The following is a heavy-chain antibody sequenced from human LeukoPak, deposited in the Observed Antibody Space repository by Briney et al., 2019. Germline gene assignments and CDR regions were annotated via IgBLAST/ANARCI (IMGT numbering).Heavy chain of an antibody. J-gene: IGHJ4*02. Sequence: GGSLRLSCAASGFTFSSYSMNWVRQAPGKGLEWISYISTSSSTIYYADSVKGRLTISRDNAKNSLYLQMNSLRAEDTAVYYCARDRTQGYGGNSDYWGQGTLVTVSS. CDR1: GFTFSSYS. CDR2: ISTSSSTI. V-gene: IGHV3-48*01. D-gene: IGHD4-23*01. CDR3: ARDRTQGYGGNSDY.